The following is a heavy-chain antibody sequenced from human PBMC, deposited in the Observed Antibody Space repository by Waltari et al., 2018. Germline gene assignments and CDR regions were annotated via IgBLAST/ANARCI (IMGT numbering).Heavy chain of an antibody. J-gene: IGHJ4*02. V-gene: IGHV1-2*06. CDR2: INPNSGGT. CDR3: ARDLNGVVVAATFDY. CDR1: GHTFTGYY. D-gene: IGHD2-15*01. Sequence: QVQLVQSGAEVKKPGASVKVSCKASGHTFTGYYMPWVRQAPGQGLEWMGRINPNSGGTNYAQKFQGRVTMTRDTSISTAYMELSRLRSDDTAVYYCARDLNGVVVAATFDYWGQGTLVTVSS.